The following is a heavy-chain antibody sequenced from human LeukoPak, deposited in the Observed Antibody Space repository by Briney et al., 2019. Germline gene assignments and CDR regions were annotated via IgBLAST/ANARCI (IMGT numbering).Heavy chain of an antibody. V-gene: IGHV1-18*01. D-gene: IGHD2-2*02. CDR3: ARDRVIDIVVVPAAIRKGYDP. Sequence: AASVTVSCTASGYTFTSYGISWVRQAPGQGLEWMGWISAYNGNTNYAQKLQGRVTMTTDTSTSTAYMELRSLRPDDTAVYFCARDRVIDIVVVPAAIRKGYDPWGQGTLVTVSS. J-gene: IGHJ5*02. CDR1: GYTFTSYG. CDR2: ISAYNGNT.